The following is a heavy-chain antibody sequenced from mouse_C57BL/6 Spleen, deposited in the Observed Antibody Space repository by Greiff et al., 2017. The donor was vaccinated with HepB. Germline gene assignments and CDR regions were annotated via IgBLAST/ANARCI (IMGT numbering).Heavy chain of an antibody. J-gene: IGHJ3*01. Sequence: QVQLQQPGAELVMPGASVKLSCKASGYTFTSYWMHWVKQRPGQGLEWIGEIDPSDSYTNYNQKFKGKSTLTVDKSSSTAYMQLSSLTSEDSAVYYCATDYYGSVFAYWGQGTLVTVSA. V-gene: IGHV1-69*01. CDR2: IDPSDSYT. D-gene: IGHD1-1*01. CDR3: ATDYYGSVFAY. CDR1: GYTFTSYW.